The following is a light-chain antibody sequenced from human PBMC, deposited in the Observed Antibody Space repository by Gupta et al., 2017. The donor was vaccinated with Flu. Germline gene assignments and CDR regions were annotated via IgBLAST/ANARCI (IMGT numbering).Light chain of an antibody. V-gene: IGLV2-14*03. CDR1: SSDVGGYNY. J-gene: IGLJ2*01. CDR2: DVS. Sequence: TSSDVGGYNYVSWYHHHPGKAPKLIIYDVSSRPSGVSNRFSGSKSGNTASLTISGLQAEDEAHFYCSSYTSRGTLVFGGGTKLTVL. CDR3: SSYTSRGTLV.